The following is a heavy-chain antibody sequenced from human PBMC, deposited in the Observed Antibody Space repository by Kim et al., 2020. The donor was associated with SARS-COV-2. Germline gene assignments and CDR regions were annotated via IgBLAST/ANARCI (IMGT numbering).Heavy chain of an antibody. J-gene: IGHJ3*02. CDR3: TRVSPMPVGWYDALDI. Sequence: SVTGRFTISRDDSKNTAYLQMSSLKTEDTAIYYCTRVSPMPVGWYDALDIWGQGTTVTVSS. V-gene: IGHV3-73*01. D-gene: IGHD6-19*01.